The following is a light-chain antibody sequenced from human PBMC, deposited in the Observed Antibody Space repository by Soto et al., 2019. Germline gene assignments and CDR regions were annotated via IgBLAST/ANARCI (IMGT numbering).Light chain of an antibody. J-gene: IGKJ1*01. CDR1: QSVGSSY. Sequence: EIVMTQSPATLSVSPGERATLSCRASQSVGSSYLARYQQKPGQAPRLLIYGASTRATGIPARFSGSGSETEFTLTISSLQSEDFAVYYCQQYNRWRTFGQGTKVDIK. CDR2: GAS. V-gene: IGKV3-15*01. CDR3: QQYNRWRT.